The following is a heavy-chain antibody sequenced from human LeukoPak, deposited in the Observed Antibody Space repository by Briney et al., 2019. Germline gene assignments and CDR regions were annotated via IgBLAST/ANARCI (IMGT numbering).Heavy chain of an antibody. CDR3: AASSGNSPFDY. V-gene: IGHV5-10-1*01. J-gene: IGHJ4*02. D-gene: IGHD1-14*01. CDR1: AYSFSTFW. Sequence: GESLKISCKASAYSFSTFWISWVRQMPGQGLEWMGRITPSDSYTNYSPSFRGHVTISADKSITTAYLQWSSLRASDSAMYYWAASSGNSPFDYWGQGTLVTVSS. CDR2: ITPSDSYT.